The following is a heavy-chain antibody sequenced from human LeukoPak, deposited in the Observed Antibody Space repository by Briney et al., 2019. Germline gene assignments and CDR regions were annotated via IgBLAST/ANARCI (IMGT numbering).Heavy chain of an antibody. CDR2: IYTSGST. V-gene: IGHV4-4*07. J-gene: IGHJ4*02. Sequence: SETLSLTCTVSGGSISSYYWSWIRQPAGKGLEWIGRIYTSGSTNYNPSLKSRVTISVDTSKNQFSLKLSSVTAADTAVYYCARRDWFGHTHDYWGQGTLVTVSS. D-gene: IGHD3-9*01. CDR3: ARRDWFGHTHDY. CDR1: GGSISSYY.